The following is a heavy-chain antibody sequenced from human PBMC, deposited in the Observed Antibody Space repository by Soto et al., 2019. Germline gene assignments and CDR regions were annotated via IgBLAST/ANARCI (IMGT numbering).Heavy chain of an antibody. CDR2: IIPIFGTA. CDR3: ATSSSGGHYYYGMDV. V-gene: IGHV1-69*06. Sequence: SVKVSCKASGGTFSSYAISWVRQAPGQGLEWMGGIIPIFGTANYAQKFQGRVTITADKSTSTAYMELSSLRSEDTAVYYCATSSSGGHYYYGMDVWGQGTTVTASS. CDR1: GGTFSSYA. D-gene: IGHD6-6*01. J-gene: IGHJ6*02.